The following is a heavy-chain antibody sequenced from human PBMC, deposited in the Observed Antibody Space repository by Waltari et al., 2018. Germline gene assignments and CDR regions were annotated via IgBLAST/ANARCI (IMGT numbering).Heavy chain of an antibody. V-gene: IGHV1-2*06. CDR2: INPNSGGT. Sequence: QVQLVQSGAEVKKPGSSVKVSCKASGGTFSSYAISWVRQAPGQGLEWMGRINPNSGGTNYAQKFQGRVTMTRDTSISTAYMELSRLRSDDTAVYYCARDPSDYGDYVPDYWGQGTLVTVSS. D-gene: IGHD4-17*01. J-gene: IGHJ4*02. CDR1: GGTFSSYA. CDR3: ARDPSDYGDYVPDY.